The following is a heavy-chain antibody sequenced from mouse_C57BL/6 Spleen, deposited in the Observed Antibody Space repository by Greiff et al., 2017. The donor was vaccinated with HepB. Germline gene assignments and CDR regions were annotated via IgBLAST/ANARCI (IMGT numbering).Heavy chain of an antibody. D-gene: IGHD1-1*02. Sequence: VQLQQSGPELVKPGASVKISCKASGYAFSSSWMNWVKQRPGKGLEWIGRIYPGDGDTSYKGKFKGKATLTADKSSSTAYMQLSSLTSEDSAVYFGARGWLDFDYWGQGTTLTVSS. CDR1: GYAFSSSW. CDR3: ARGWLDFDY. CDR2: IYPGDGDT. V-gene: IGHV1-82*01. J-gene: IGHJ2*01.